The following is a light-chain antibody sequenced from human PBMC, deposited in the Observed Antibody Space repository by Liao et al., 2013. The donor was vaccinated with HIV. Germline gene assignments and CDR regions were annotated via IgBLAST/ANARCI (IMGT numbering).Light chain of an antibody. Sequence: SYELTQPSSVSVSPGQTARISCSGDVLAKKYSRWFQQRPGQAPVLVIYRDNKRPSGIPERFSGSSSGTIVTLTISGVQAEDEADYYCLSADSSGTYPYVFGTGTKVTVL. J-gene: IGLJ1*01. V-gene: IGLV3-25*03. CDR1: VLAKKY. CDR3: LSADSSGTYPYV. CDR2: RDN.